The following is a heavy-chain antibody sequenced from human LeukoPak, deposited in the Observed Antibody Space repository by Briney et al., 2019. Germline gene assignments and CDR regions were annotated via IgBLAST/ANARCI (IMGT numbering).Heavy chain of an antibody. V-gene: IGHV1-2*02. CDR3: ARGDYGGDLYGFQH. J-gene: IGHJ1*01. CDR1: GYTFTGYY. D-gene: IGHD4-23*01. Sequence: GASVKVSCMASGYTFTGYYMHWVRQAPGQGLEWMGCINPNSGGTKYEQKFQGRVTMTRDTSISTASLELSSLRSDDAAVYYCARGDYGGDLYGFQHWGQGTLVTVSS. CDR2: INPNSGGT.